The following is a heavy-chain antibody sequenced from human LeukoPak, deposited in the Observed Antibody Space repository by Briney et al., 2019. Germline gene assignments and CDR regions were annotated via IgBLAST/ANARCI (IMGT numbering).Heavy chain of an antibody. CDR3: ARIKGSYSPFFDY. Sequence: ASVKVSCKASGYTFTSYHINWVRQATGQGLEWVGWMYPNSDNTGYAEKFQGRVTMTRNTSISTAYMELRSLRSDDTAVYYCARIKGSYSPFFDYWGQGTLVTVSS. D-gene: IGHD3-10*01. CDR1: GYTFTSYH. J-gene: IGHJ4*02. V-gene: IGHV1-8*01. CDR2: MYPNSDNT.